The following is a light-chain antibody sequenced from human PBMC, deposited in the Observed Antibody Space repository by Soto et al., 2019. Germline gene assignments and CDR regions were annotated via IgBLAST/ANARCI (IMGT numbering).Light chain of an antibody. V-gene: IGLV2-14*03. CDR2: DIS. Sequence: QSVLTQPASVSGSPGQSVTISCTGISRDVGAYNFVSWYQQHQGRAPKLIMFDISSRPSGVSRRFSGSRSGSTASLTISGLQAEDEGDYYCSSYTTINNLWVFGGGTKLTVL. CDR3: SSYTTINNLWV. J-gene: IGLJ3*02. CDR1: SRDVGAYNF.